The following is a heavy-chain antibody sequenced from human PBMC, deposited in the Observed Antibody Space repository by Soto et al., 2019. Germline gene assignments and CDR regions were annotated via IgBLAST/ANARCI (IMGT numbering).Heavy chain of an antibody. CDR1: GGSISNFY. Sequence: ETLSLTCTVSGGSISNFYWSWIRQPPGKGLEWIGYVYYTGSTSYNPSLKRRVTFSADSSRGQFSLRLNSVTAADTAVYYCARTVLGPDLLAESFVDYYSYMPVWAQGPTVTVSS. CDR3: ARTVLGPDLLAESFVDYYSYMPV. J-gene: IGHJ6*03. D-gene: IGHD3-9*01. V-gene: IGHV4-59*08. CDR2: VYYTGST.